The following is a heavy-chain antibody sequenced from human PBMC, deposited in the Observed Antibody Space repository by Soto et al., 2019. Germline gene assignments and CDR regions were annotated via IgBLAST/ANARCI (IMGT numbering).Heavy chain of an antibody. CDR3: AKEKSRYDRSGYYRPDY. CDR2: IIPMLNTP. D-gene: IGHD3-22*01. CDR1: GDTFTFYA. V-gene: IGHV1-69*10. Sequence: ASVKVSCKSSGDTFTFYAISWVRQAPGQGLEWMGGIIPMLNTPSYAQKFQDRVTITADKFTTTAYMELSGLRSEDTAVYYCAKEKSRYDRSGYYRPDYWGQGTLVTVSS. J-gene: IGHJ4*02.